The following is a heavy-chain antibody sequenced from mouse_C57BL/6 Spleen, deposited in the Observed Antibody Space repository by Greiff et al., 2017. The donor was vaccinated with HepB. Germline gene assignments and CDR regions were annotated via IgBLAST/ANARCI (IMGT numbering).Heavy chain of an antibody. J-gene: IGHJ3*01. CDR1: GFSLTSYA. D-gene: IGHD2-3*01. V-gene: IGHV2-9-1*01. CDR3: ARNSGYDGYSAGFAY. Sequence: VQLVESGPGLVAPSQSLSITCTVSGFSLTSYAISWVRQPPGKGLEWLGVIWTGGGTNYNTAYKYRLSTSKDNSKNQVFLKMNRLQTDDTARYYCARNSGYDGYSAGFAYWGQGTLVTVSA. CDR2: IWTGGGT.